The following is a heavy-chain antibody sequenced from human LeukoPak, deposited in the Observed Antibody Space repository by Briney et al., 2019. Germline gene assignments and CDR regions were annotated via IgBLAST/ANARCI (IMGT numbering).Heavy chain of an antibody. CDR1: GYTFNGYY. CDR3: ARVDRTTGTTPLGY. CDR2: INPNSGGT. Sequence: ASVKDACKASGYTFNGYYMHWVRQAPGQGLEWMGWINPNSGGTNYAQKFQGRVTMTRDTSISTAYMELSRLRSDDTAVYYCARVDRTTGTTPLGYWGQGTLVAVSS. V-gene: IGHV1-2*02. D-gene: IGHD1-1*01. J-gene: IGHJ4*02.